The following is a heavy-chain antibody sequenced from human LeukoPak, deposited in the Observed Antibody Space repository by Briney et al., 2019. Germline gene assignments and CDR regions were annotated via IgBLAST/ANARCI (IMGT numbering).Heavy chain of an antibody. CDR1: GGSISSHY. V-gene: IGHV4-59*11. J-gene: IGHJ4*02. Sequence: SETLSLTCTVSGGSISSHYWSWIRQPPGKGLEWIGYIYYSGSTNYNPSLKSRVTISVDTSKNQFSLRLSSVTAADTAVYYCARGGVGATPVDYWGQGTLVTVSS. D-gene: IGHD1-26*01. CDR2: IYYSGST. CDR3: ARGGVGATPVDY.